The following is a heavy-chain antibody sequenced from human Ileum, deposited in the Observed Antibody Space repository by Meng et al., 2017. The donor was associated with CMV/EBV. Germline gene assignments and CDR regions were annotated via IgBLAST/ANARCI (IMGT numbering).Heavy chain of an antibody. J-gene: IGHJ6*02. D-gene: IGHD3-22*01. CDR3: ARDRIVMAYYYGMDV. Sequence: GESLKISCAASGFTFSTYSMNWVRQAPGKGLEWVSSISSSGSYIFYADSVKGRFIVSRDNAKNSLYLQMNSLRAEDTAVYYCARDRIVMAYYYGMDVWGQGTMVTVSS. V-gene: IGHV3-21*01. CDR1: GFTFSTYS. CDR2: ISSSGSYI.